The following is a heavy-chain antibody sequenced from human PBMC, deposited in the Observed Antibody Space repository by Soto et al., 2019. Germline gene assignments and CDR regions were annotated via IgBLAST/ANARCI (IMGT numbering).Heavy chain of an antibody. Sequence: SETLSLPFTETGGSLSNYYRRWIRQPPGKGLEWIGYIYYSGSTNYNPSLRGRVTISLDTSRNQFSLNLSSVTAADTAVYYCARQVGTSGFRYYGINVWGQGTTVTVSS. V-gene: IGHV4-59*01. D-gene: IGHD1-26*01. CDR2: IYYSGST. CDR1: GGSLSNYY. CDR3: ARQVGTSGFRYYGINV. J-gene: IGHJ6*02.